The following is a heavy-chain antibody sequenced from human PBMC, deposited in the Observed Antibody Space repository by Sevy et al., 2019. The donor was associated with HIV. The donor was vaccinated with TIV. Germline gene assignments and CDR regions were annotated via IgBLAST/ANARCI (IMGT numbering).Heavy chain of an antibody. V-gene: IGHV6-1*01. CDR1: GDSVSSNSAA. J-gene: IGHJ6*02. CDR2: TYYRSKWYN. D-gene: IGHD3-10*01. CDR3: ARGDYFGSGISNYYYYGMDV. Sequence: SETLSLTCAISGDSVSSNSAAWNWIRQSPWRGLEWLGRTYYRSKWYNDYAVSVKSRITINPDTSKNQFSLQLNSVTPEDTAVYYCARGDYFGSGISNYYYYGMDVWGQGTTVTVSS.